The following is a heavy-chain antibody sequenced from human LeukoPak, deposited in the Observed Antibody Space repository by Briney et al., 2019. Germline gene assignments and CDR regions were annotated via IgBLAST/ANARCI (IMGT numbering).Heavy chain of an antibody. CDR3: TTRGIVGTSLGDF. J-gene: IGHJ4*02. V-gene: IGHV3-15*01. D-gene: IGHD1-26*01. CDR2: IKSKDDGGTT. CDR1: GFSFSKAW. Sequence: GGSLRLSCAASGFSFSKAWMNWVRQAPGKGLEWVGRIKSKDDGGTTDYAAPVKGRFTMSRDDSKNTLFLQMNNLQTEDAAVYYCTTRGIVGTSLGDFWGQGTLVTVSS.